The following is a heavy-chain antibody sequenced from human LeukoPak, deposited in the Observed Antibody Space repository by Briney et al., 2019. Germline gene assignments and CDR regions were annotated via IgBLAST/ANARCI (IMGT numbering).Heavy chain of an antibody. D-gene: IGHD3-10*01. V-gene: IGHV4-39*01. CDR3: ARQAIGFGEFHFDY. Sequence: SETLSLTCTVSGGSISSSSYYWGCIRQPPGKGLEWIGSINYSGSTHYNPSLKSRVTISVDTSKNQFSLKLTSVTAADTAVYYCARQAIGFGEFHFDYWGQGTLVTVSS. CDR1: GGSISSSSYY. J-gene: IGHJ4*02. CDR2: INYSGST.